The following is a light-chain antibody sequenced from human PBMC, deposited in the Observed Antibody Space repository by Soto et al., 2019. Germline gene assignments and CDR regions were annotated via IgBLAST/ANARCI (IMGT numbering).Light chain of an antibody. J-gene: IGKJ1*01. CDR1: QSISSY. Sequence: DIQMTQSPSSLSASVGDRVTITCRASQSISSYLNWYQQKPGKAPKLLIYAASSFQSGVPSRFTGSGSGTDFTLTISSLPPEDFATYYCQQSYSTPPWTFGQGTKVEIK. CDR2: AAS. V-gene: IGKV1-39*01. CDR3: QQSYSTPPWT.